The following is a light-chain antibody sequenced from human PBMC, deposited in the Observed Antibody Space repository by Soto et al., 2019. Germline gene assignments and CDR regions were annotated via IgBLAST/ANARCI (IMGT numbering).Light chain of an antibody. J-gene: IGKJ4*01. CDR2: GAS. CDR1: QSVTSSY. Sequence: EIVLTQSPGTLSLSPGERATLSCRASQSVTSSYLAWYQQKPGQAPRRLIYGASSRPTGIPDRLSGSGSERDLTVTISRLEPEDCAVYYGRQYGSSPLTGGGGTKVQIK. CDR3: RQYGSSPLT. V-gene: IGKV3-20*01.